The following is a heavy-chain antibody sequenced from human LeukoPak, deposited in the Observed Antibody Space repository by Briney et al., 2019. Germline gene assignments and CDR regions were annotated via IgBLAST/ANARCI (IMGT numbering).Heavy chain of an antibody. CDR2: INGNGDDS. CDR3: ARDGDSSSLDY. CDR1: GFTFDEYV. V-gene: IGHV3-20*04. Sequence: GGSLRLSCAASGFTFDEYVMHWVRQAPGQGLEWVSLINGNGDDSYYADSVKGRFTVSRDNAKNSLYLQMNSLRAEDTAVYYCARDGDSSSLDYWGQGTLVTVSS. D-gene: IGHD6-6*01. J-gene: IGHJ4*02.